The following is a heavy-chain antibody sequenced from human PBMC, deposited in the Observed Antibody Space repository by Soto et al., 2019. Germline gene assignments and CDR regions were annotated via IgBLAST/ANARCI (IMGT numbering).Heavy chain of an antibody. V-gene: IGHV3-30*18. J-gene: IGHJ6*02. D-gene: IGHD5-12*01. CDR2: ISYDGSNK. Sequence: PGGSLRLSCAASGFTFSSYGMHWVRQAPGKGLEWVAVISYDGSNKYYADSVKGRFTISRDNSKNTLYLQMNSLRAEDTAVYYCAKDGGYSGYDSKSGMDVWGQGTTVTVSS. CDR1: GFTFSSYG. CDR3: AKDGGYSGYDSKSGMDV.